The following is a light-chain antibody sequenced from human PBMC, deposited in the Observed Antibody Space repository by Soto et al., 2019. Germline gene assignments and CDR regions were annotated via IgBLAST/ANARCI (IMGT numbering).Light chain of an antibody. V-gene: IGLV2-14*03. CDR1: SSDVGGYNY. Sequence: QSVLTQPASVSGSPRQSITISCTGTSSDVGGYNYVSWYQQHPGKAPKLMIYDVSNRPSGVSNRFSGYKSGNTASLTISGLQAEDEADYYCSSYRSSSKRVFGTGTKVTVL. J-gene: IGLJ1*01. CDR2: DVS. CDR3: SSYRSSSKRV.